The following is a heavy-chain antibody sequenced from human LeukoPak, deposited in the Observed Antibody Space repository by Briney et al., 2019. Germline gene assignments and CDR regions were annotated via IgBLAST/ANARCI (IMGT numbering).Heavy chain of an antibody. D-gene: IGHD4/OR15-4a*01. CDR1: GGSITSGSYY. CDR3: ATSASSGSNYFDP. V-gene: IGHV4-61*02. Sequence: SETLSLTCTVSGGSITSGSYYWTWIRQPAGKGLEWVGRIHSSGSTNYNTSLNSRVTVSADTSNNQFSLKLSSVTAADTAIYYCATSASSGSNYFDPWGQVVLVTVSS. J-gene: IGHJ5*02. CDR2: IHSSGST.